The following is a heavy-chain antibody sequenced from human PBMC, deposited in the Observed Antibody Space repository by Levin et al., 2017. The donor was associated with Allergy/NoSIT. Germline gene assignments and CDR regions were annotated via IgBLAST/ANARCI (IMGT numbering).Heavy chain of an antibody. V-gene: IGHV4-39*01. Sequence: PSETLSLTCTVSGVSIRSSDYYWGWIRQSPEKGLEWMGSIYFSGSTYYNPSLRNRITISADMSKNLLSLSLTSVTAADSALYYCAGFCTSSRCSDTYYYGMDVWGHGTAVTVSS. J-gene: IGHJ6*02. CDR2: IYFSGST. CDR3: AGFCTSSRCSDTYYYGMDV. D-gene: IGHD2-2*01. CDR1: GVSIRSSDYY.